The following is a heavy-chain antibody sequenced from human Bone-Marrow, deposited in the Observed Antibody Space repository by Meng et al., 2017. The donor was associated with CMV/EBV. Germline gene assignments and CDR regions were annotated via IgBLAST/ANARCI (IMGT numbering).Heavy chain of an antibody. Sequence: ASVFTFSSYAMSWVRQAPGKGLEWVSAISGSGGSTYYADSVKGRFTISRDNSKNTLYLQMNSLRAEDTAVYYCAKSSWIQLWSNFDYWGQGTLVTVSS. CDR3: AKSSWIQLWSNFDY. CDR2: ISGSGGST. CDR1: VFTFSSYA. D-gene: IGHD5-18*01. J-gene: IGHJ4*02. V-gene: IGHV3-23*01.